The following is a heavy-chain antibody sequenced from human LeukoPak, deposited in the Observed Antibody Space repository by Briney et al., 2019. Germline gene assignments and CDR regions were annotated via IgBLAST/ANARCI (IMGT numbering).Heavy chain of an antibody. Sequence: HSGGSLRLSCAASGFTFSSYAMSWVRQAPGKGLEWVSAISGSGGSTYYADSVKGRFTISRDNSKNTLYLQMNSLRAEDTAVYYCAKEVGITIFGNYMDVWGKGTTVTVSS. D-gene: IGHD3-9*01. CDR2: ISGSGGST. V-gene: IGHV3-23*01. J-gene: IGHJ6*03. CDR3: AKEVGITIFGNYMDV. CDR1: GFTFSSYA.